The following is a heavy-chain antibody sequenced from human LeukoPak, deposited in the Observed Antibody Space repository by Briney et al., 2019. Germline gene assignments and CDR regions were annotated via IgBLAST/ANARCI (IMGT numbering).Heavy chain of an antibody. J-gene: IGHJ4*02. Sequence: GESLKTSCKGSGYSFTSYWIGWVRQMPGKGLEWMGIIYPGDSDTRYSPSFQGQVTISADKSISTAYLQWSSLKASDTAMYYCARHSNYYDSSGYYLVDYWGQGTLVTVSS. D-gene: IGHD3-22*01. CDR1: GYSFTSYW. V-gene: IGHV5-51*01. CDR2: IYPGDSDT. CDR3: ARHSNYYDSSGYYLVDY.